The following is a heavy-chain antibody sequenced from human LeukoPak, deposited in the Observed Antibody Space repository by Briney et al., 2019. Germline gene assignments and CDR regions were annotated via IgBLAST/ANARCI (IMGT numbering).Heavy chain of an antibody. J-gene: IGHJ3*02. CDR3: ARDRARLGAFDI. CDR1: GFTVGSNY. CDR2: IYSGGST. Sequence: GGSLRLSCAASGFTVGSNYMSWVRQAPGKGLEWVSVIYSGGSTYYADSVKGRFTISRDNSKNTLYLQMNSLRAEDTAVYYCARDRARLGAFDIWGQGTMVTVSS. D-gene: IGHD3-22*01. V-gene: IGHV3-53*01.